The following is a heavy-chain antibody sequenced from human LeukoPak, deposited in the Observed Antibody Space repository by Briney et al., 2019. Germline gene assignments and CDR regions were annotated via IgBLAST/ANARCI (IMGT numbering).Heavy chain of an antibody. CDR3: ARENDRYGRIDY. CDR2: IPYSGNT. V-gene: IGHV4-59*01. Sequence: PSETLSLTCTVSGGSISSYYWRWVRQPPEKGREWIGYIPYSGNTDYNPSLKSRVSISIDTSKNQFSLRLSSVTAADTAVYYCARENDRYGRIDYWGQGTLVTVSS. D-gene: IGHD5-18*01. J-gene: IGHJ4*02. CDR1: GGSISSYY.